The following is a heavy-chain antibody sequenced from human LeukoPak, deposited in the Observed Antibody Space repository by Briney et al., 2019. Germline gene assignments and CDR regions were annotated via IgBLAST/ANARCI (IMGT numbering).Heavy chain of an antibody. D-gene: IGHD2-8*02. J-gene: IGHJ4*02. CDR3: ARRYCTGGVCYHVDY. Sequence: ASVKVSCKASGYTFTGYYMHWVRQAPGQGLEWMGWINPNSGGTNYAQKFQGRVTMTRDTSISTAYMELSRLRSDDTAVYYCARRYCTGGVCYHVDYWGPGTLVTVSS. V-gene: IGHV1-2*02. CDR2: INPNSGGT. CDR1: GYTFTGYY.